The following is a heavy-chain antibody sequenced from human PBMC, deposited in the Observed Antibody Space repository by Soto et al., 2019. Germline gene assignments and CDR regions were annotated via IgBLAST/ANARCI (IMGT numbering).Heavy chain of an antibody. V-gene: IGHV1-3*01. CDR3: ANGGGSYYPFDY. Sequence: SVKVSCKASGYTFTSYAMHWVRQAPGQRLEWMGWINAGNGNTKYSQKFQGRVTITRDTSASTAYMELSSLRSEDTAVYYCANGGGSYYPFDYWGQGTLVTVS. CDR1: GYTFTSYA. CDR2: INAGNGNT. D-gene: IGHD1-26*01. J-gene: IGHJ4*02.